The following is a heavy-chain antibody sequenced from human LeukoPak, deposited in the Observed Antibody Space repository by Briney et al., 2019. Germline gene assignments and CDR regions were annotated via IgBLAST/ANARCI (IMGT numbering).Heavy chain of an antibody. D-gene: IGHD4-17*01. CDR3: AKGTTVIRGGWFDP. CDR1: GFTFSNYA. J-gene: IGHJ5*02. CDR2: ISNSGGST. Sequence: GGSLRLSCAASGFTFSNYAMSWVRQAPGKGLEWVSTISNSGGSTYCADSVKGRFTISRDNSKNTLYLQMSSLRAEDTAVYYCAKGTTVIRGGWFDPWGQGTLVTVSS. V-gene: IGHV3-23*01.